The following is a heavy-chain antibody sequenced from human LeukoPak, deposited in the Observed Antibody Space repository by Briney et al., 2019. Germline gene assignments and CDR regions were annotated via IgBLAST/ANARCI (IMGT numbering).Heavy chain of an antibody. J-gene: IGHJ4*02. CDR2: IKQDGNEK. V-gene: IGHV3-7*01. CDR1: GYTFTSYW. CDR3: ARGGSRRLSPFDY. D-gene: IGHD3-16*01. Sequence: PGGSLRLSCAASGYTFTSYWMTWVRQAPGKGLEWVAHIKQDGNEKYYVDSVKDRFTISRDNAKNSLYLQMNSLRTEDTAVYYCARGGSRRLSPFDYCGQGTLVTVSS.